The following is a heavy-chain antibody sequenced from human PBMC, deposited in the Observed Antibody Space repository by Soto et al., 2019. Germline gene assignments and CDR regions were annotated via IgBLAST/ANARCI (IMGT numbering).Heavy chain of an antibody. D-gene: IGHD1-1*01. CDR1: GDSVSSTSAA. V-gene: IGHV6-1*01. Sequence: SQTLSLTCAISGDSVSSTSAAWEWIRQTPSRGFEWLGRTRYTSKWSYEYALSVKGRITISPDTAKNHFSLRLDSVTPEDTAVYYCVRVDWNDAGSWGQGTLVTVS. CDR2: TRYTSKWSY. CDR3: VRVDWNDAGS. J-gene: IGHJ5*02.